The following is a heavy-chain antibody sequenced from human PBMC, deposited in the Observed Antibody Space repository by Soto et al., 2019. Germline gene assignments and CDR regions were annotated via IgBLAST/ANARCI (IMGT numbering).Heavy chain of an antibody. CDR3: AKDRDLSGCLSGY. CDR2: ITTSHGYT. CDR1: GYTCTSYG. V-gene: IGHV1-18*01. D-gene: IGHD1-26*01. Sequence: QVKLEQSGAEVKKPGASVKVSCKAFGYTCTSYGITWVRQAPGQGLEWMGWITTSHGYTSYAQKVQGRVTMTRDTSTSTAYMELRSLRSDDTAVYYCAKDRDLSGCLSGYWGQGSLVTVSS. J-gene: IGHJ4*02.